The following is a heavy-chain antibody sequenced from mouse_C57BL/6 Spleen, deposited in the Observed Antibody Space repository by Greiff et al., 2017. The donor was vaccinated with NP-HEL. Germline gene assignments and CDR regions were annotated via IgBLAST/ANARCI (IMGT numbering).Heavy chain of an antibody. CDR2: ICWDDDK. D-gene: IGHD1-1*01. J-gene: IGHJ3*01. Sequence: QVTLQVSGPGLLQPSQTLSLTCSSSGFSLSTYGMGVGWLSQPSGLGLECLVHICWDDDKYYNTALKSRLTISKDTSKNQVFLKIANVDTADTATYYCARIEDTKAWFAYWGQGTLVTVSA. V-gene: IGHV8-8*01. CDR1: GFSLSTYGMG. CDR3: ARIEDTKAWFAY.